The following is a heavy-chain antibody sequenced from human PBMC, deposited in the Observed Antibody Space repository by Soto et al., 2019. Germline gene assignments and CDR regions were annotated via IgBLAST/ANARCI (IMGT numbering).Heavy chain of an antibody. J-gene: IGHJ4*02. CDR3: ARVHCSGDVCRLFDF. V-gene: IGHV1-2*02. CDR1: GYTFSDNY. Sequence: ASVKVSCKASGYTFSDNYIHWVRQAPGQGLEWMGWINPKSGATSYSQNLQGRVTVTSDTSISTAYMELTRLRSDDTAIYFCARVHCSGDVCRLFDFWGQGSLVTVSS. D-gene: IGHD2-15*01. CDR2: INPKSGAT.